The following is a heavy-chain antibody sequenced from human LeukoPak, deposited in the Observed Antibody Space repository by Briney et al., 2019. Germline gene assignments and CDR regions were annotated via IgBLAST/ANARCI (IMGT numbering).Heavy chain of an antibody. CDR2: IYTSGST. CDR1: GGSISSGSYY. J-gene: IGHJ5*02. D-gene: IGHD1-1*01. Sequence: PSETLSLTCTVSGGSISSGSYYWSWIRQPAGKGLEWIGRIYTSGSTHYNPSLNNRVTISVDTSKNQFSLKLSSVTAADTAVYYCAREYEDWNDALSLFDPWGQGTLVTVSS. CDR3: AREYEDWNDALSLFDP. V-gene: IGHV4-61*02.